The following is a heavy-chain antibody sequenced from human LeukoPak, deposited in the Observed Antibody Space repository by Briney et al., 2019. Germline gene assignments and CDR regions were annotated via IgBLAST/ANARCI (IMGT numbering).Heavy chain of an antibody. D-gene: IGHD3-22*01. CDR1: GFTFSSYS. V-gene: IGHV3-21*01. Sequence: GGSLRLSCAASGFTFSSYSMNWVRQAPGKGLEWVSSISSSSSYIYYADSVKGRFTISRDNAKNSLYLQMNSLRAEDTAVYYCARGGGSYYDSSGYRIDYWGQGTPVTVSS. CDR2: ISSSSSYI. J-gene: IGHJ4*02. CDR3: ARGGGSYYDSSGYRIDY.